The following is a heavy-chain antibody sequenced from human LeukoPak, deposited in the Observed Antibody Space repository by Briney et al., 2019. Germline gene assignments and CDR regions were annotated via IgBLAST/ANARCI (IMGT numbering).Heavy chain of an antibody. D-gene: IGHD3-3*02. Sequence: GGSLRLSCAASGFTVSSNYMTWVRQAPGKGLEWVGNIRQDGSDTFYLRSVKGRFTISRDNAKNSPYLHLDNLRVEDTAVYYCVRADSRSRSDLAFNFFGLDVWGQGTAITVS. CDR1: GFTVSSNY. CDR3: VRADSRSRSDLAFNFFGLDV. J-gene: IGHJ6*02. V-gene: IGHV3-7*05. CDR2: IRQDGSDT.